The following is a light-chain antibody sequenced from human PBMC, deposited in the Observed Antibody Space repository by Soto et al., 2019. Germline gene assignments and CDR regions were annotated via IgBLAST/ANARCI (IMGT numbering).Light chain of an antibody. CDR2: AAS. J-gene: IGKJ1*01. CDR1: QGISSY. Sequence: AIRMTQSPSSFAASTGDRVTITCRASQGISSYLAWYQQKPGKAPKLLIYAASTLQSGVPSSFSGSGSGTDFTLTSSCLQSEDFDTYYCQHYYSYPPTFGQGTKVEIK. V-gene: IGKV1-8*01. CDR3: QHYYSYPPT.